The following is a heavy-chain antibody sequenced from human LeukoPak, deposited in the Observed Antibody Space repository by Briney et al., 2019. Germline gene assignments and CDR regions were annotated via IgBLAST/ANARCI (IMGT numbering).Heavy chain of an antibody. D-gene: IGHD3-22*01. Sequence: PSETLSLTCTVSGGSISSGDYYWSWIRQPPGKGLEWIGYIYYSGSTYYNPSLKSRVTISVDTSKNQFSLKLSSVTAADTAVYYCARGRITMITYLDYWGQGTLVTVSS. J-gene: IGHJ4*02. CDR1: GGSISSGDYY. CDR3: ARGRITMITYLDY. CDR2: IYYSGST. V-gene: IGHV4-30-4*01.